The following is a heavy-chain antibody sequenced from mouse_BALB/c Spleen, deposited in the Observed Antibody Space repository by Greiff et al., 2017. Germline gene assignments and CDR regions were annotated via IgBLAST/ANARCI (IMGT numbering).Heavy chain of an antibody. CDR2: IYPGDGDT. V-gene: IGHV1-82*01. Sequence: QVQLQQSGPELVKPGASVKISCKASGYAFSSSWMNWVKQRPGQGLEWIGRIYPGDGDTNYNGKFKGKATLTADKSSSTAYMQLSSLTSVDSAVYFCARSGGYYVNAMDYWGQGTSVTVSS. D-gene: IGHD2-3*01. CDR3: ARSGGYYVNAMDY. J-gene: IGHJ4*01. CDR1: GYAFSSSW.